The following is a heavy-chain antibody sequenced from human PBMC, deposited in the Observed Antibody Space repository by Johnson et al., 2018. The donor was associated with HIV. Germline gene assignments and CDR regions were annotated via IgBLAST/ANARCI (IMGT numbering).Heavy chain of an antibody. CDR2: ISYNGSNK. D-gene: IGHD3-10*01. CDR1: GFTFSSYG. V-gene: IGHV3-30*18. CDR3: AKSTQANILRESGPYGAFDI. J-gene: IGHJ3*02. Sequence: QVQLVESGGGVVQPGRSLRLSCAASGFTFSSYGMHWVRQAPGKGLEWVAVISYNGSNKYYADSVKGRFTISRDNAKNTLYVQMNSLGAEDTAVYYCAKSTQANILRESGPYGAFDIWGQGTMVTVSS.